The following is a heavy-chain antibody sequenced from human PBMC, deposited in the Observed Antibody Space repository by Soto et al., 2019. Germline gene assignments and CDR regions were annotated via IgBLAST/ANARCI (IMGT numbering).Heavy chain of an antibody. Sequence: AASVKVSCKASGYTFTGYYMHWVRQAPGQGLEWMGGIIPISGTANYAQKFQGRVTITADESTSTAYMELSSLRSEDTAVYYCASSVSYDFWSGYYSFGYWGQGTLVTVSS. CDR2: IIPISGTA. V-gene: IGHV1-69*13. D-gene: IGHD3-3*01. J-gene: IGHJ4*02. CDR3: ASSVSYDFWSGYYSFGY. CDR1: GYTFTGYY.